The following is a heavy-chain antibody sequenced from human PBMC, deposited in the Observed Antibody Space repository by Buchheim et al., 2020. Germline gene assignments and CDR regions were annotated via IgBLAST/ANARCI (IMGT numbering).Heavy chain of an antibody. CDR1: GFTFSSYA. J-gene: IGHJ4*02. CDR2: LSGTGGST. D-gene: IGHD4-17*01. CDR3: AKMEGGLTVTMCPDY. V-gene: IGHV3-23*01. Sequence: EVQLLESGGGLVQPGGSLRLSCAASGFTFSSYAMSWVRQAPGKGLEWVSTLSGTGGSTYYADSVKGRFTISRDHSNNTLSLPMNSLRAEDTAVYYCAKMEGGLTVTMCPDYWGQGTL.